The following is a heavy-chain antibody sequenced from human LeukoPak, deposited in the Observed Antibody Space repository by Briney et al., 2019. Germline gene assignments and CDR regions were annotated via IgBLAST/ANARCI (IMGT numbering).Heavy chain of an antibody. Sequence: SETLSLTCAVSGGSISSSNWWSWVRQPPGEGLEWIGEIYHSGSTNYNPSLKSRVTISVDKSKNQFSLKLSSVTAADTAVYYCARNVRNPGYYYGMDVWGQGTTVTVSS. CDR2: IYHSGST. D-gene: IGHD1-14*01. CDR1: GGSISSSNW. J-gene: IGHJ6*02. CDR3: ARNVRNPGYYYGMDV. V-gene: IGHV4-4*02.